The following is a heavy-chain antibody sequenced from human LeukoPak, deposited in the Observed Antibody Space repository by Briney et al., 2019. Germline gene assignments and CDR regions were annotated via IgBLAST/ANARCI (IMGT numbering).Heavy chain of an antibody. CDR1: GFTFSSYW. CDR3: AKGLNGYDFDY. J-gene: IGHJ4*02. D-gene: IGHD5-12*01. V-gene: IGHV3-7*05. Sequence: GGSLRLSCAGSGFTFSSYWMNWVRQAPGKGLEWVANINRDGGETYCVDSVEGRLTISRDNAKNSLSLQMNSLRAEDTAVYYCAKGLNGYDFDYWGQGALVTVSS. CDR2: INRDGGET.